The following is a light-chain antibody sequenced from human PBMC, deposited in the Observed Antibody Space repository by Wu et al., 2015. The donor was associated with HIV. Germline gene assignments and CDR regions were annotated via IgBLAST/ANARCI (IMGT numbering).Light chain of an antibody. Sequence: DIQMTQSPSSLSASVGDRVTITCRASQGISNSLAWYQQKPGKAPKLLLYAASRLESGVPSRFSGSGSGTDYTLTISSLQPEDFATYYCQQYYSTVVTFGQGDQGGNQ. J-gene: IGKJ1*01. CDR2: AAS. V-gene: IGKV1-NL1*01. CDR1: QGISNS. CDR3: QQYYSTVVT.